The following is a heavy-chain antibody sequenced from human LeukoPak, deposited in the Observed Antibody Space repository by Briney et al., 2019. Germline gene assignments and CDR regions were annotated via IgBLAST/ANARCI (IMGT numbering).Heavy chain of an antibody. CDR1: GFTFDDYA. Sequence: GGSLRLSCAASGFTFDDYAMHWVRQAPGKGLEWVSLISWDGGSTYYADSVKGRFTISRDSSKNSLYLQMNSLRAEDTALYYCAKAIAAAGSYYFDYWGQGTLVTVSS. D-gene: IGHD6-13*01. V-gene: IGHV3-43D*03. CDR3: AKAIAAAGSYYFDY. CDR2: ISWDGGST. J-gene: IGHJ4*02.